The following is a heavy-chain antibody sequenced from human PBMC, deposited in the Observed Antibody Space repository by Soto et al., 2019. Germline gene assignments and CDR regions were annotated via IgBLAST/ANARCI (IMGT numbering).Heavy chain of an antibody. CDR2: IYYSGST. CDR3: ASRSITMVRGLDP. D-gene: IGHD3-10*01. CDR1: GGSISSYY. V-gene: IGHV4-59*01. J-gene: IGHJ5*02. Sequence: PSETLSLTCTVSGGSISSYYWSWIRQPPGKGLEWIGYIYYSGSTNYNPSLKSRVTISVDTSKNQFSLKLSSVTAADTAVYYCASRSITMVRGLDPWGQGTLVTVSS.